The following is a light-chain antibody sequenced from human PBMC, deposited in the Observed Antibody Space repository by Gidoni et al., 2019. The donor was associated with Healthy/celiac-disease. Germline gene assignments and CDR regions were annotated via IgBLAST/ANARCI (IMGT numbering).Light chain of an antibody. Sequence: QSSLTPPASGSGSPGPSITISWPGTSSDVGGYNYVSWYPQPPGKAPKLMIYDVSNRHPGVSNRFSGSKSGNTASLTISGLQAEDEADYYCSSYTSSSTLVFGGGTKLTVL. CDR2: DVS. V-gene: IGLV2-14*01. CDR3: SSYTSSSTLV. CDR1: SSDVGGYNY. J-gene: IGLJ2*01.